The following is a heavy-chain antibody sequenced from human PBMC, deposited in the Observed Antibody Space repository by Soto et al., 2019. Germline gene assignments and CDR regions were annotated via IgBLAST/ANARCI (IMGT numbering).Heavy chain of an antibody. CDR2: IVPSLDTT. CDR1: GGTFSSSG. V-gene: IGHV1-69*11. D-gene: IGHD3-16*02. Sequence: QVHLVQSGTEVKKPGYSVKVSCKASGGTFSSSGFSWVRQAPGQGLEWMGMIVPSLDTTNYAQKFQARVTITADEVTSTAYMELRSLRSEHTAVYYCARWPQPRYTADPYAVDVWGQGTRVIVTS. J-gene: IGHJ6*02. CDR3: ARWPQPRYTADPYAVDV.